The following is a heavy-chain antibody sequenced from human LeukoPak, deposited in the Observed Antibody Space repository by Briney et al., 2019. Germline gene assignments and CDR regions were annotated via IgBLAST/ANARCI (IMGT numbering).Heavy chain of an antibody. CDR1: GFTFSDYY. CDR2: ISGSGSTI. CDR3: AREGCTNGVCYTALFDY. V-gene: IGHV3-11*04. J-gene: IGHJ4*02. D-gene: IGHD2-8*01. Sequence: SGGSLRLSCAASGFTFSDYYMSWIRQAPGKGLEWVSYISGSGSTIYYADSVKGRFTISRDNAKNSLYLQMNSLRAEDTAVYYCAREGCTNGVCYTALFDYWGQGTLVTVSS.